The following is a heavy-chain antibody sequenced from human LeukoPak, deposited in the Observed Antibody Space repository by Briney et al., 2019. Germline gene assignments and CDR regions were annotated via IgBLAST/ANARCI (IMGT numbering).Heavy chain of an antibody. Sequence: GGSLRLXCAASGFTFSSYAMSWGRQAPGKGLEWVSAISGSGGSTYYADSVKGRFTISRDSSKSTLYLQMNSLRAEDTAVYYCAKLKGYVGATNWCYFDYWGQGTLVTVSS. CDR2: ISGSGGST. J-gene: IGHJ4*02. D-gene: IGHD1-26*01. CDR3: AKLKGYVGATNWCYFDY. CDR1: GFTFSSYA. V-gene: IGHV3-23*01.